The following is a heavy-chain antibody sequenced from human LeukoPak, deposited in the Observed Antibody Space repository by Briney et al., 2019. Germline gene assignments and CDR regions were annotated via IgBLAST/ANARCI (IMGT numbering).Heavy chain of an antibody. D-gene: IGHD6-19*01. J-gene: IGHJ4*02. CDR2: IIPIFGTA. V-gene: IGHV1-69*05. CDR1: GGTFSSYA. Sequence: SVKVSCKASGGTFSSYAISWVRQAPGQGLEWMGRIIPIFGTANYAQKFQGRVTITTDESTSTAYMELSSLRSEDTAVYYCARHPGIAVANYYFDYWGQGTLVTVSS. CDR3: ARHPGIAVANYYFDY.